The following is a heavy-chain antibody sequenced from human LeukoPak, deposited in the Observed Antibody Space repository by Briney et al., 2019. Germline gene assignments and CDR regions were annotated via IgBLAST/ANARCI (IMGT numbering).Heavy chain of an antibody. J-gene: IGHJ3*02. CDR2: IYTSGST. CDR3: ARDRNYDFWSGYHGDAFDI. CDR1: GGSISSGSYY. V-gene: IGHV4-61*02. Sequence: KTSETLSLTCAVSGGSISSGSYYWSWIRQPAGKGLEWIGRIYTSGSTNYNPSLRSRVTISVDTSKNQFSLKLSSVTAADTPLYYCARDRNYDFWSGYHGDAFDIWGQGTMVTVSS. D-gene: IGHD3-3*01.